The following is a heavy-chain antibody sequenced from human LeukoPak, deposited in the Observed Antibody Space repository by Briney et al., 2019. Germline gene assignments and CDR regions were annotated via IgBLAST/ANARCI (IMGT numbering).Heavy chain of an antibody. CDR2: IKQDGSEK. J-gene: IGHJ4*02. D-gene: IGHD5-12*01. CDR3: ARVDSGYDSPSFDY. Sequence: GGSLRLSCAASGFTFSSYWMSWVRQAPGKGLEWVANIKQDGSEKYYVDSVKGRFTISRDNAKTSLYLQMNSLRAEDTAVYYCARVDSGYDSPSFDYWGQGTLVTVSS. V-gene: IGHV3-7*03. CDR1: GFTFSSYW.